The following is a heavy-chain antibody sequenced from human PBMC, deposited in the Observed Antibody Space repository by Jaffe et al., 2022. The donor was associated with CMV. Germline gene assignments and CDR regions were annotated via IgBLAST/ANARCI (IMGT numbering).Heavy chain of an antibody. CDR2: ISWNSGTI. CDR3: SKDISSAWSPGRYLDY. CDR1: GFNFDDYA. Sequence: EVQLVESGGGLVRPGRSLRLSCAASGFNFDDYAMHWVRQAPGKGLEWIAGISWNSGTIGYADSLKGRFTVSRDNAKNSLYLQMNSLRTEDTALYYCSKDISSAWSPGRYLDYWGQGTLVTVSS. D-gene: IGHD6-19*01. J-gene: IGHJ4*02. V-gene: IGHV3-9*01.